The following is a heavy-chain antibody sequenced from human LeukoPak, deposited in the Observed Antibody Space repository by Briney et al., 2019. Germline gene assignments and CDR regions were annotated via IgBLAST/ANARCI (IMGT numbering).Heavy chain of an antibody. J-gene: IGHJ4*02. Sequence: SETLSLTCTVSGGSISSGGYSWSWIRQPPGKGLEWIGYIYHSGSTYYNPSLKSRVTISVDRSKNQFSLKLSSVTAADTAVYYCARGYDSSGYYLYFDYWGQGTLVTVSS. V-gene: IGHV4-30-2*01. CDR3: ARGYDSSGYYLYFDY. D-gene: IGHD3-22*01. CDR1: GGSISSGGYS. CDR2: IYHSGST.